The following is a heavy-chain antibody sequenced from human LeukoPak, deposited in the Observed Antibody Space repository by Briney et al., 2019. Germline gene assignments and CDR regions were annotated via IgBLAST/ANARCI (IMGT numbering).Heavy chain of an antibody. CDR3: ARVKSYYYDTSDKDAFDI. D-gene: IGHD3-22*01. CDR2: INPRGGST. V-gene: IGHV1-46*01. J-gene: IGHJ3*02. Sequence: ASVKVSCKASGYTFTSHFMHWVRQAPGQGLEWMGIINPRGGSTSYTQKFQGRVTMTRNTSTSTVYMELSSLRSEDTAVYYCARVKSYYYDTSDKDAFDIWGQGTMVTVSS. CDR1: GYTFTSHF.